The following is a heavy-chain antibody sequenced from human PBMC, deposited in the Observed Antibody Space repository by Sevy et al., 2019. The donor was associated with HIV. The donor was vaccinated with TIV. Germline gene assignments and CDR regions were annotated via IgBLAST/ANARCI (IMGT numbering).Heavy chain of an antibody. D-gene: IGHD1-26*01. Sequence: SETLSLTCTVSGGSITSLYWNWIRQPPGKGLEWIANIYYNGHINYNPSLKSRVTLSLDTSKNQFSLRLSSVTAADTAMYYCAGENAWGRGYSWCHGTLVTFSS. V-gene: IGHV4-59*08. CDR1: GGSITSLY. J-gene: IGHJ5*01. CDR3: AGENAWGRGYS. CDR2: IYYNGHI.